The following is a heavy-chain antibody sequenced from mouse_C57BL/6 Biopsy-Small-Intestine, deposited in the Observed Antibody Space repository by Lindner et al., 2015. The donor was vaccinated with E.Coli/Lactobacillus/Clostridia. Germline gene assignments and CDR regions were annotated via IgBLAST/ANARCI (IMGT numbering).Heavy chain of an antibody. CDR2: IYPRDGST. V-gene: IGHV1-85*01. CDR1: GYTFTSYD. J-gene: IGHJ1*03. CDR3: ARDYYGSSFWYFDV. D-gene: IGHD1-1*01. Sequence: VQLQESGPELVKPGASVKLSCKASGYTFTSYDINWVKQRPGQGLEWFGWIYPRDGSTKYNEKFKGKATLTVDTSSSTAYMELHSLTSEDSAVYFCARDYYGSSFWYFDVWGTGTTVTVSS.